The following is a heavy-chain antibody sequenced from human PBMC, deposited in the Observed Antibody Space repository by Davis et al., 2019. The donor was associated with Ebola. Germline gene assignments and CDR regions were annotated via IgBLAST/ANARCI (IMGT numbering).Heavy chain of an antibody. CDR3: ARLYSSGWRFDY. CDR1: GYTFTSYY. Sequence: PSVKVSCKASGYTFTSYYMHWVRQAPGQGLEWMGIINPSGGSTSYAQKFQGRVTMTRDTSTSTVYMELSSLRSEDTAVYYCARLYSSGWRFDYWGQGTLVTVSS. D-gene: IGHD6-19*01. CDR2: INPSGGST. V-gene: IGHV1-46*01. J-gene: IGHJ4*02.